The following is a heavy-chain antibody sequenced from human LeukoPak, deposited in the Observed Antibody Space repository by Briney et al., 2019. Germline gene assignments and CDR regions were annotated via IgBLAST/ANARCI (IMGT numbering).Heavy chain of an antibody. CDR3: ARNKYYYDSSGYYPSNFDY. CDR1: GFTFSSYG. V-gene: IGHV3-23*01. Sequence: GGSLRLSCAASGFTFSSYGMSWVRQAPGKGLEWVSAISGSGGSTYYADSVKGRFTISRDNSKNTLYLQMNSLRAEDTAVYYCARNKYYYDSSGYYPSNFDYWGQGTLVTVSS. J-gene: IGHJ4*02. CDR2: ISGSGGST. D-gene: IGHD3-22*01.